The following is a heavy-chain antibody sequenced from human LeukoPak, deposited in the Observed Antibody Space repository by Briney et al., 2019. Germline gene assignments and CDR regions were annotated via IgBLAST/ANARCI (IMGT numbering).Heavy chain of an antibody. D-gene: IGHD3-22*01. V-gene: IGHV4-39*07. CDR3: ARETRNYYDSIGYYLFDY. Sequence: SETLSLTCTVSGGSTSSRNYYWGWIRQPPGKGLEWIGTIYYSGSTYYNPSLKSRVTVSVDTSKNQFSLKLSSVTAADTAIYYCARETRNYYDSIGYYLFDYWGQGTLVTVSS. CDR2: IYYSGST. J-gene: IGHJ4*02. CDR1: GGSTSSRNYY.